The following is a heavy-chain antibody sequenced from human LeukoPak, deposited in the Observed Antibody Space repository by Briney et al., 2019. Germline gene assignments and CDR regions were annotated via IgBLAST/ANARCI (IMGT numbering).Heavy chain of an antibody. CDR3: ARGSKSITIFGVVNRGPFNY. CDR1: RYTFTGYY. D-gene: IGHD3-3*01. V-gene: IGHV1-2*02. Sequence: GPSVKVSCKVSRYTFTGYYMHWVRQAPGQGLEWMGWINPNSGGTNYAQKFQGRVTMTRDTSISTAYMELSRLRSDDTAVYYCARGSKSITIFGVVNRGPFNYWGQGTLVTVSS. CDR2: INPNSGGT. J-gene: IGHJ4*02.